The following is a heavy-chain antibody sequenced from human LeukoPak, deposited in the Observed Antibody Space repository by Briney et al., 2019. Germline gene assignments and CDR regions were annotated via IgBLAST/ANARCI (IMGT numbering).Heavy chain of an antibody. V-gene: IGHV3-30*02. J-gene: IGHJ4*02. Sequence: GGSLRLSCVASGFTFSTYAMNWVRQGPGKGLEWVAYIRYDGYNKYYADSVKGRFTISRDNAKNSLYLQMNSLRAEDTAVYYCARKNGLDYWGQGTLVTVSS. CDR2: IRYDGYNK. CDR1: GFTFSTYA. CDR3: ARKNGLDY.